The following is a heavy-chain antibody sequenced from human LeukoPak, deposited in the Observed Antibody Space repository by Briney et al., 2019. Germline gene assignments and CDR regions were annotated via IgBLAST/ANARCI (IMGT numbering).Heavy chain of an antibody. CDR3: ASGVVVITTRPFDY. V-gene: IGHV4-38-2*02. CDR1: AYSIRSGYY. J-gene: IGHJ4*02. Sequence: PSETLSLTCTVSAYSIRSGYYWGWIRQPPGKGLEWIGSIYHSGNTYYNPSLKSRVTISVDTSKNQFSLKLSSVTAADTAVYYCASGVVVITTRPFDYWGQGTLVTVSS. CDR2: IYHSGNT. D-gene: IGHD3-22*01.